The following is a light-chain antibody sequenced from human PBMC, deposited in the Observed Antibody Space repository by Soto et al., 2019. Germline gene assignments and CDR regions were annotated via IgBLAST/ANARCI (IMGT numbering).Light chain of an antibody. CDR2: NVS. CDR1: QGVQNR. J-gene: IGKJ5*01. Sequence: AIQLTQSPSSLSASVGDTVTITCRASQGVQNRLTWYQQKPGKPPKLLISNVSNLENRIPSRFSGSGSVTDFTFTFNSLQPGDFATYYCRQFNSYPITFGQGTRLEIK. V-gene: IGKV1-13*02. CDR3: RQFNSYPIT.